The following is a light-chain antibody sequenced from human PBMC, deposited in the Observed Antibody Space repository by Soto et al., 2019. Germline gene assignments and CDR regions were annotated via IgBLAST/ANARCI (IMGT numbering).Light chain of an antibody. V-gene: IGKV3-15*01. J-gene: IGKJ4*01. CDR1: QSVTSR. Sequence: EVVMTQSPATLSVSPGERATLSCRASQSVTSRLAWYQQKPGQAPRLLSYGASARATGIPARFSGSGSGTEFTITINSLQSEDFAVYYCQQYNNWPLTFGGGTKVDIK. CDR3: QQYNNWPLT. CDR2: GAS.